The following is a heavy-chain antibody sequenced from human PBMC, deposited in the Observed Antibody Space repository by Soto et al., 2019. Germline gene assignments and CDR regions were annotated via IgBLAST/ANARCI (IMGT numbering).Heavy chain of an antibody. D-gene: IGHD2-8*01. Sequence: QVQLQESGPGLVRPSQTLSLTCTVSAGSISTINYYWSWIRQHPEKGLEWIGYISYSGSTFYHSSLQSRVTISLDPSKKQFSLTLTSVTAADTAVYYCARSAQWDGFDPWGQGTMVTVSS. CDR1: AGSISTINYY. CDR3: ARSAQWDGFDP. V-gene: IGHV4-31*03. CDR2: ISYSGST. J-gene: IGHJ3*01.